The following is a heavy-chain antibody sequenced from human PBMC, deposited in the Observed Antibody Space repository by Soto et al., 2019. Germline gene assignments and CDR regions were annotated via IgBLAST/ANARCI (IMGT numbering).Heavy chain of an antibody. D-gene: IGHD3-3*01. J-gene: IGHJ4*02. CDR2: INTGNGNT. V-gene: IGHV1-3*04. CDR3: ARHVRRSGYHTIDY. Sequence: ASVKVCCKASGYTFTSYARHWVRQAPGQRLEWMGWINTGNGNTKYSQKFQGRVTITRDTSASTAYMELSSLTSEDTAVYYCARHVRRSGYHTIDYWGQGTLVTVSS. CDR1: GYTFTSYA.